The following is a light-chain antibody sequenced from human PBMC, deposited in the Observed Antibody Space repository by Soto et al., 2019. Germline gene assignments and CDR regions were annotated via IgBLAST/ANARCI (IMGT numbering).Light chain of an antibody. J-gene: IGLJ1*01. CDR3: CSYAGSSTYYV. CDR2: EGS. Sequence: QSALTQPASVSWSPGQSITISCTGTSSDVGSYDLVSWFQQHPGKAPKLMIYEGSKRPSGVSSRCSGSRSGNTASLTISGLQAEDEADYYCCSYAGSSTYYVFGAGTRSPS. CDR1: SSDVGSYDL. V-gene: IGLV2-23*01.